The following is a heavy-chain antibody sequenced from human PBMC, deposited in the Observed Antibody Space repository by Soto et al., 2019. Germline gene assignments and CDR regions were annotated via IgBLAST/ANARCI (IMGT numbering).Heavy chain of an antibody. CDR1: GGTFSSYT. J-gene: IGHJ4*02. V-gene: IGHV1-69*02. CDR3: ASSYYYGSGSYADDY. CDR2: IIPILGIA. D-gene: IGHD3-10*01. Sequence: QVQLVQSGAEVKKPGSSVKVSCKASGGTFSSYTISWVRQAPGQGLEWMGRIIPILGIANYAQKFQGRVTITADKPPSPAYMELSSLRSEDTAVYYGASSYYYGSGSYADDYWGQGTLVTVSS.